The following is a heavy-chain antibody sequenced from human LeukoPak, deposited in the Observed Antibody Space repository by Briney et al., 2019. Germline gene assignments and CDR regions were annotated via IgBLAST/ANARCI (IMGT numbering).Heavy chain of an antibody. CDR3: ATGDPMVRITPY. V-gene: IGHV1-69*06. CDR1: GGTFSSYA. Sequence: SVKVSCKASGGTFSSYAISWVRQAPGQGLEWMGGIIPIFGTANYAQKFQGRVTMTEDTSTDTAYMELSSLRSEDTAVYYCATGDPMVRITPYWGQGTLVTVSS. D-gene: IGHD3-10*01. CDR2: IIPIFGTA. J-gene: IGHJ4*02.